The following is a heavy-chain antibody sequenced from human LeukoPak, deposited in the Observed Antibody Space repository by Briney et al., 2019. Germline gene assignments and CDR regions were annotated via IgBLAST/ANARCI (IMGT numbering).Heavy chain of an antibody. J-gene: IGHJ3*02. CDR3: ATDLPGNDAFDI. V-gene: IGHV1-24*01. D-gene: IGHD3-10*01. CDR2: FDPEDGET. CDR1: GYTLTVLS. Sequence: ASVKLSCTFSGYTLTVLSMPWVRQGPGKGLGWMGGFDPEDGETINAQKFQGRVTMTEDTSTATDYMELSSLRSEETAVYCCATDLPGNDAFDIWGQGTMVTVSS.